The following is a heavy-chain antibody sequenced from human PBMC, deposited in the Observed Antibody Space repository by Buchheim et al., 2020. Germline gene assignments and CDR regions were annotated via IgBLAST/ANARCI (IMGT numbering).Heavy chain of an antibody. CDR2: IYYSGST. CDR3: ARQMGYSAYFDY. V-gene: IGHV4-59*01. CDR1: GGSISSYY. Sequence: QVQLQESGPGLVKPSETLSLTCTVSGGSISSYYWSWIRQPPGKGLEWIGYIYYSGSTNYNPSLKSRVTITVDTAKKQVYLKLSSVTAADTAVYYCARQMGYSAYFDYWGQGTL. D-gene: IGHD4-23*01. J-gene: IGHJ4*02.